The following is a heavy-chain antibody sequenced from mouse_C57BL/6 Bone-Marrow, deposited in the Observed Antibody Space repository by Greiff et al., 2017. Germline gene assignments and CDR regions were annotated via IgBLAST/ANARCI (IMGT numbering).Heavy chain of an antibody. Sequence: EVQLVESGPELVKPGASVKMSCKAPGYTFTDYNMHWVKQSHGKSLEWIGYINPNNGGTSYNQKFKGKATLTVNKSSSTAYMELRSLTSEDSAVYYCARLRQLRLRPYAMDYWGQGTSVTVSS. V-gene: IGHV1-22*01. D-gene: IGHD3-2*02. J-gene: IGHJ4*01. CDR2: INPNNGGT. CDR3: ARLRQLRLRPYAMDY. CDR1: GYTFTDYN.